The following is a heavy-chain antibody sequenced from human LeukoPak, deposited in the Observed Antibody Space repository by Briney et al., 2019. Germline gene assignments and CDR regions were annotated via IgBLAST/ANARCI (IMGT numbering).Heavy chain of an antibody. CDR2: IYPGDSDT. V-gene: IGHV5-51*01. CDR1: GYSFSTYW. CDR3: VRQPAASAGGIDL. Sequence: GESLKISCKGSGYSFSTYWIGWVRQMRGKGLEWMGIIYPGDSDTRYSPSYEGQVTISADKSINTAYVQWSSLKASDTAIYYCVRQPAASAGGIDLWGLGTLVSVSS. D-gene: IGHD6-13*01. J-gene: IGHJ5*02.